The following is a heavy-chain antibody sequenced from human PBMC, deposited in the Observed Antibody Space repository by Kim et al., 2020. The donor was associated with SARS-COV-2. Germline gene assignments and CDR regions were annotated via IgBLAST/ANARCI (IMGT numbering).Heavy chain of an antibody. Sequence: SETLSLTCTVSGGSISSGGHYWSWIRQHPGKGLEWIGYIYYSGSTYYNPSLKSRVTISVDTSKNQFSLKLSSVTAADTAVYYCARDPGYYYDSSGYYPSYFDYWGQGTLVTVSS. J-gene: IGHJ4*02. CDR2: IYYSGST. CDR3: ARDPGYYYDSSGYYPSYFDY. CDR1: GGSISSGGHY. D-gene: IGHD3-22*01. V-gene: IGHV4-31*03.